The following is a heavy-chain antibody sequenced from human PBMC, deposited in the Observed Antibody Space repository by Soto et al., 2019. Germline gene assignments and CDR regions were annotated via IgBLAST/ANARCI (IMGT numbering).Heavy chain of an antibody. CDR2: IFYSGST. D-gene: IGHD2-15*01. Sequence: NPSLTCTVSGGSIISSSYFWGWIRQPPGKGLEWIGSIFYSGSTYYNPSLKSRVTISVDTSKNQFSLKLSSVTAADTAVYYCARHLTYCSAGSCYSDFPYYGMDVWGQGTTVTVSS. CDR1: GGSIISSSYF. CDR3: ARHLTYCSAGSCYSDFPYYGMDV. J-gene: IGHJ6*02. V-gene: IGHV4-39*01.